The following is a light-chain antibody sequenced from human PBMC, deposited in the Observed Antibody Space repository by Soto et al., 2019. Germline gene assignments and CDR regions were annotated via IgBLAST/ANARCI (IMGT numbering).Light chain of an antibody. CDR1: SRDVGSYNL. J-gene: IGLJ1*01. CDR2: EVS. CDR3: CSYAGTPYV. Sequence: QSVLTQPASVSRSPGQSITISCTGTSRDVGSYNLVSWYQQHPGKAPKLMIYEVSKRPSGVSNRFSGSKSGNTASLTISGLQAEDEADYYCCSYAGTPYVFGTGTKVTVL. V-gene: IGLV2-23*02.